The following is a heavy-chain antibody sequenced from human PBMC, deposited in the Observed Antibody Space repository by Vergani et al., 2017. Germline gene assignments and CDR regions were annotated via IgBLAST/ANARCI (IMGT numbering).Heavy chain of an antibody. V-gene: IGHV4-34*01. Sequence: QVQLQQWGAGLLKPSETLSLTCAVYGGSFSGYYWSWIRQPPGKGLEWIGEINHSGSTNYNPSLKSRVTISVDTSKNQFSLKLSSVTAADTAVYYCARLDPLKGKNFDYWGQGTLVTVSS. CDR2: INHSGST. CDR3: ARLDPLKGKNFDY. CDR1: GGSFSGYY. J-gene: IGHJ4*02.